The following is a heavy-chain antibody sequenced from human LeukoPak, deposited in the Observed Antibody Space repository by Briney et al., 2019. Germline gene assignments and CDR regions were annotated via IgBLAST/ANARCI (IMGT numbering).Heavy chain of an antibody. CDR3: ARDSDLWSGLLPFDY. V-gene: IGHV3-48*02. CDR2: ISSSSSTI. J-gene: IGHJ4*02. Sequence: HPGGSLRLSCAASGFTFSSYSMNWVRQAPGKGLEWVSYISSSSSTIYYADSVKGRFTISRDNAKNSLYLQMNSLRDEDTAVYYCARDSDLWSGLLPFDYWGQGTLVTVSS. D-gene: IGHD3-3*01. CDR1: GFTFSSYS.